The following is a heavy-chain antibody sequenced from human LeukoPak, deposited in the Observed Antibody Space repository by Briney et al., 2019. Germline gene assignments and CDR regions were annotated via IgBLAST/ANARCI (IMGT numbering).Heavy chain of an antibody. CDR2: ISGDGGST. Sequence: PGGSLRLSCAASGFTFSSYAMSWVRQTPGKGLEWVSSISGDGGSTYYADSLRGRFTISRDNFRNTLFLQMNSLRAEDTAVYFCAKAPSFGSGTLYPTFDYWGHGTLVAVSS. CDR1: GFTFSSYA. D-gene: IGHD3-10*01. V-gene: IGHV3-23*01. J-gene: IGHJ4*01. CDR3: AKAPSFGSGTLYPTFDY.